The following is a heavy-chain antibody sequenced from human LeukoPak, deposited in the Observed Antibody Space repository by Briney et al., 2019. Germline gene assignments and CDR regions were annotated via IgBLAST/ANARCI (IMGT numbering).Heavy chain of an antibody. CDR1: GFTFTDYY. J-gene: IGHJ1*01. V-gene: IGHV3-11*01. CDR3: ARDGYYDILTGYFQD. D-gene: IGHD3-9*01. Sequence: PGGSLRLSCAASGFTFTDYYMSWIRQAPGKGRGWVLYITNSGTTIYYADSVKGRFTISRDNAKNSLYLQMNSLRAEDTAVYYCARDGYYDILTGYFQDWGQGTLVTVSS. CDR2: ITNSGTTI.